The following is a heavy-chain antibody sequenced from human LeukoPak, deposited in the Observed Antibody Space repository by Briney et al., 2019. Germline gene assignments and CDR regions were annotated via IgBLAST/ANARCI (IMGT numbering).Heavy chain of an antibody. V-gene: IGHV1-2*02. Sequence: ASVKVSCKSSGYTFAAYYMHWVRQAPGQGLEYIGWINPNSGDTNCAQKFQGRVTMTRDTSMTTAYMELTGLRSDDTAVYYCARDGEVRQGHCSTTSCPIDYWGQGTLVTVSS. CDR1: GYTFAAYY. CDR3: ARDGEVRQGHCSTTSCPIDY. D-gene: IGHD2-2*01. J-gene: IGHJ4*02. CDR2: INPNSGDT.